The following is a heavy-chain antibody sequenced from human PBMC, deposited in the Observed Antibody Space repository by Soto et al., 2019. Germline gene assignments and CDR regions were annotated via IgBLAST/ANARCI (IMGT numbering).Heavy chain of an antibody. D-gene: IGHD6-19*01. J-gene: IGHJ4*02. V-gene: IGHV3-23*01. CDR3: ASPPHSSGWNFDY. Sequence: GGSLRLSCAASGFTFSSYAMSWVRQAPGKGLEWVSAISGSGGSTYYADSVKGRFTISRDNSENTLYLQMNSLRAEDTAVYYCASPPHSSGWNFDYWGQGTLVTVSS. CDR2: ISGSGGST. CDR1: GFTFSSYA.